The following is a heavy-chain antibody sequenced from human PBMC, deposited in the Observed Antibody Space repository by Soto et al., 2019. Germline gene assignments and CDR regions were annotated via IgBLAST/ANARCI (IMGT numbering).Heavy chain of an antibody. CDR2: INAGNGNT. Sequence: ASVKVSCKASGYTFTRYAMHWARQAPGQRLEWMGWINAGNGNTKYSQKFQGRVTITRDTSASTAYMELSSLRSEDTAVYYCAKIIILVPGASYGMDVWGQGTMVTVSS. D-gene: IGHD2-2*01. V-gene: IGHV1-3*01. CDR1: GYTFTRYA. J-gene: IGHJ6*02. CDR3: AKIIILVPGASYGMDV.